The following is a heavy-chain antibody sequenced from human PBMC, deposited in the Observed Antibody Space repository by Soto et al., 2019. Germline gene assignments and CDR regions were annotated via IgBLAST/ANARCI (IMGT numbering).Heavy chain of an antibody. CDR3: ARDRLHLSYSSSWSALYYYYYGMDV. Sequence: PGGSLRLSCLASGFTFSSYSMNWVRQAPGKGLEWVSYISSSSSTIYYADSVKGRFTISRDNAKNSLYLQMNSLRDEDTAVYYCARDRLHLSYSSSWSALYYYYYGMDVWGQGTTVTVSS. J-gene: IGHJ6*02. D-gene: IGHD6-13*01. CDR2: ISSSSSTI. V-gene: IGHV3-48*02. CDR1: GFTFSSYS.